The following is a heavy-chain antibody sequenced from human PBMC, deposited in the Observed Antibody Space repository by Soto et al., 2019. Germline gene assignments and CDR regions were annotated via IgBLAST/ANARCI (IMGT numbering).Heavy chain of an antibody. Sequence: ASVKVSCKASGYTFTSYGISWVRQAPGQGLEWMGWISAYNGNTNYAQKLQGRVTMTTDTSTSTAYMELRSLRSDDTAVYYCASTLRYFDWSPKPYYYGMDVWGHGTTVTVSS. D-gene: IGHD3-9*01. V-gene: IGHV1-18*04. CDR3: ASTLRYFDWSPKPYYYGMDV. J-gene: IGHJ6*02. CDR2: ISAYNGNT. CDR1: GYTFTSYG.